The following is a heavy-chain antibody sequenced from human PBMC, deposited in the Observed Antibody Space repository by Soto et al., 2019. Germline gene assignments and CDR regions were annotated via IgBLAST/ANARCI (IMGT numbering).Heavy chain of an antibody. CDR1: GYTFTSYD. CDR2: MNPNSGDT. V-gene: IGHV1-8*01. CDR3: XXXXXXXXXXXX. J-gene: IGHJ4*02. Sequence: QVQLVQSGAEVKKPGASVKVSCKASGYTFTSYDIHWVRQATGQGLEWMGWMNPNSGDTGYAQKFQGRVTMTRNTSISTAYMELSSLRXXXXAXXXXXXXXXXXXXXXXXGQGTLVTVSS.